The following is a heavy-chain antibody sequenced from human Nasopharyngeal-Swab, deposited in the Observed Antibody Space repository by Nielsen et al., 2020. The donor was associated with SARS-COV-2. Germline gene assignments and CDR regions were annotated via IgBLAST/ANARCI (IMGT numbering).Heavy chain of an antibody. CDR3: ATSPGYCSSTSCRGWFDP. CDR1: GYTFTDYY. D-gene: IGHD2-2*01. J-gene: IGHJ5*02. V-gene: IGHV1-24*01. CDR2: FDPEDGET. Sequence: ASVKVSCKASGYTFTDYYIHWVRQAPGKGLEWMGGFDPEDGETIYAQKFQGRVTMTEDTSTDTAYMELSSLRSEDTAVYYCATSPGYCSSTSCRGWFDPWGQGTLVTVSS.